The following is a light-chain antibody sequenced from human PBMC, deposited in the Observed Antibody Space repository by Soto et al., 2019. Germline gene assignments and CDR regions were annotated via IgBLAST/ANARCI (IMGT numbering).Light chain of an antibody. J-gene: IGLJ2*01. CDR2: LEGSGSY. Sequence: QLVLTQSSSASASLGSSVKLTCTLSRGHSTYIIAWHQQQPGKAPRYLMKLEGSGSYNKGSGIPDRFSGSSSGADRYLTISNLQFEDEADYYCETWDTNVVVFGGGTQLTVL. V-gene: IGLV4-60*02. CDR1: RGHSTYI. CDR3: ETWDTNVVV.